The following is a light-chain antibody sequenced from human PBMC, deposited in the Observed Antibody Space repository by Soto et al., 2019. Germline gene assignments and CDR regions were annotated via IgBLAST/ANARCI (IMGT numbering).Light chain of an antibody. CDR3: QHYSSYSEA. Sequence: DIPMTQSPSTLSGSVGDRVTITCRASQTIRSWLAWYQQKPGKAPKLLIYKASTLKSGVPSRFSGSGSGTEFTLTISSLQPDDFATYYCQHYSSYSEAFGQGTKVELK. J-gene: IGKJ1*01. CDR2: KAS. V-gene: IGKV1-5*03. CDR1: QTIRSW.